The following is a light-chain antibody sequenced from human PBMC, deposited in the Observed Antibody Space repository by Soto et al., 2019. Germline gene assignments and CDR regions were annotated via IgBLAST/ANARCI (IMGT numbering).Light chain of an antibody. CDR3: QHYANRPLT. Sequence: EIVMTQSPVTLSVSPGERVTLSCRASHDVYSKLAWYQQKAGQAPRLLIYAASTRATGLPARFSGSGSGTEFTLTISSLQSEDFAIYYCQHYANRPLTFGGGTKVEIK. V-gene: IGKV3-15*01. CDR2: AAS. CDR1: HDVYSK. J-gene: IGKJ4*01.